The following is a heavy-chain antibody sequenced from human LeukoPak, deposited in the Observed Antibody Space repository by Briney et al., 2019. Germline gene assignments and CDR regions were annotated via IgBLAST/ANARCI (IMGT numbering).Heavy chain of an antibody. CDR1: GFTFSKYA. CDR3: AKPGHIPAAVGLYYFHY. V-gene: IGHV3-23*01. J-gene: IGHJ4*02. CDR2: IRSSRGSP. D-gene: IGHD6-13*01. Sequence: GGGLRLSCAASGFTFSKYAIRGGREALGKGVEWGSTIRSSRGSPYYAVSVKGLFTLSRDNSKTPLYLPMTSLRADDTAVSYCAKPGHIPAAVGLYYFHYWGQGALVTVSS.